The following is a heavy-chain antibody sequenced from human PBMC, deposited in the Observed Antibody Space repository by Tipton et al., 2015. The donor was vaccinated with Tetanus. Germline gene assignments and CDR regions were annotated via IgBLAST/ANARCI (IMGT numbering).Heavy chain of an antibody. CDR2: VYPTGST. CDR1: GASVSGGTDY. J-gene: IGHJ6*02. V-gene: IGHV4-61*01. Sequence: TLSLTCTVSGASVSGGTDYWTWIRQSPGKGLEWIGHVYPTGSTYYNPSLESRITLSVDRSRNQFSLNMRSVITEDTAMYYCARFYCGGGGHSPEYNGMDVWGQGTGVPVS. D-gene: IGHD2-21*02. CDR3: ARFYCGGGGHSPEYNGMDV.